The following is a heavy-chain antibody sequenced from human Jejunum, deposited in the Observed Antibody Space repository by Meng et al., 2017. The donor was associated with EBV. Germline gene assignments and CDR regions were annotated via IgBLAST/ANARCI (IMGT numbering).Heavy chain of an antibody. Sequence: VLLVQLWAAVKTPVSSVKVSCKASGCTFTSYAMHWVRQGPGQRREWMGWINAVSGYTRYAQKFQGRVTITRDTSASIVYMELSSLRSEDTAVYFCARESGSELEQPNYNWFGPWGQGTLVTVSS. CDR1: GCTFTSYA. CDR2: INAVSGYT. J-gene: IGHJ5*02. D-gene: IGHD1/OR15-1a*01. V-gene: IGHV1-3*01. CDR3: ARESGSELEQPNYNWFGP.